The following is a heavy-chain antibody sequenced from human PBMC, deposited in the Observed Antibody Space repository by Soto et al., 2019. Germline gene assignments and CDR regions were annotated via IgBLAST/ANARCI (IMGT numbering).Heavy chain of an antibody. Sequence: SETLSLICTVSGGSISSYYWSWIRQPPGKGLEWIGYIYYSGSTNYNPSLKSRVTISVDTSKNQFPLKLSSVTAADTAVYYCARDQGYYGSGSYFHYGMDVWGQGTTVTVSS. CDR2: IYYSGST. J-gene: IGHJ6*02. V-gene: IGHV4-59*01. D-gene: IGHD3-10*01. CDR3: ARDQGYYGSGSYFHYGMDV. CDR1: GGSISSYY.